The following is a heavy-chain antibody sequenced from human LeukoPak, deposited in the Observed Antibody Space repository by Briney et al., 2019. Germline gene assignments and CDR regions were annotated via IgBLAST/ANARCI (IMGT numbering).Heavy chain of an antibody. D-gene: IGHD2-2*01. V-gene: IGHV1-18*01. J-gene: IGHJ4*02. Sequence: GASVKVSCKASGYTFTSYGTSWVRQAPGQGLEWMGWISAYNGNTNYAQKLQGRVTMTTDTSTSTAYMELRSLRSDDTAVYYCARVPGYCSSTSCYAVYWGQGTLVTVSS. CDR1: GYTFTSYG. CDR3: ARVPGYCSSTSCYAVY. CDR2: ISAYNGNT.